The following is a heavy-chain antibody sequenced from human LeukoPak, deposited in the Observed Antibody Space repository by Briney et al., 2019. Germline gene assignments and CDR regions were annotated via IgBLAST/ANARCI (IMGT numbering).Heavy chain of an antibody. Sequence: SVKVSCKASGGTFSSYTISWVRQAPGQGLEWMGRIIPILGIANYAQKFQGRVTITADKSTSTAYKELSSLRSEDTAVYYCVRAAYYYDSSGYYFDYWGQGTLVTVSS. CDR2: IIPILGIA. D-gene: IGHD3-22*01. V-gene: IGHV1-69*02. CDR1: GGTFSSYT. CDR3: VRAAYYYDSSGYYFDY. J-gene: IGHJ4*02.